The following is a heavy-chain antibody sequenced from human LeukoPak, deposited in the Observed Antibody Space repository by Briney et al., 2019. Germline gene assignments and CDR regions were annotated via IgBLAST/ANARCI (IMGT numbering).Heavy chain of an antibody. CDR2: IRYDGSNK. CDR1: GFTFSSYE. J-gene: IGHJ3*02. V-gene: IGHV3-30*02. CDR3: AKDVGSGWSEGAFDI. D-gene: IGHD6-19*01. Sequence: GGSLRLSCAASGFTFSSYEMNWVRQAPGKGLEWVAFIRYDGSNKYYADSVKDRFTLSRDNSKNTLYLQMNSLRAEDTAVYYCAKDVGSGWSEGAFDIWGQGTMVTVSS.